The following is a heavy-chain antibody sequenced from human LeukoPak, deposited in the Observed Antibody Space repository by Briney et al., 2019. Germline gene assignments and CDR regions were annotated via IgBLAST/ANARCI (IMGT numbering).Heavy chain of an antibody. Sequence: ASVKVSCKASGYTFTGYYMHWVRQAPGQGLEWMGWINPSSGGTNYAQKFQGRVTMTRDTSISTAYMELSRLRSDDTAVYYCARLYSGYDGYFDYWGQGTLVTVSS. CDR3: ARLYSGYDGYFDY. CDR2: INPSSGGT. V-gene: IGHV1-2*02. J-gene: IGHJ4*02. D-gene: IGHD5-12*01. CDR1: GYTFTGYY.